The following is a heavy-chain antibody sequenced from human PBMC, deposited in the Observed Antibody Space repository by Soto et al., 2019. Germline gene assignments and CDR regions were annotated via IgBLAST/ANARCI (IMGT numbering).Heavy chain of an antibody. CDR1: GFTFTRYS. V-gene: IGHV3-21*06. CDR3: ARESEDLTSNFDY. J-gene: IGHJ4*02. CDR2: ISSTTNYI. Sequence: GGSLRLSCAASGFTFTRYSMNWVRQAPGKGLEWVSSISSTTNYIYYGDSIKGRFTISRDNAKNSLYLEMNSLRAEDTAVYYCARESEDLTSNFDYWGQGTLVTVSS.